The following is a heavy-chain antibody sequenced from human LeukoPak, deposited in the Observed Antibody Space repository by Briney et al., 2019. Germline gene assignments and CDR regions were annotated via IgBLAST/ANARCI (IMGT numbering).Heavy chain of an antibody. J-gene: IGHJ5*02. Sequence: SVKVSCKASGGTFSSYAISWVRQAPGQGLEWMGGIIPIFGTANYAQKFQGRVTITADESTSTAYMELSSLRSEDTAVYYCAEGQWLETPIFWFDPWGQGTLVTVSS. CDR1: GGTFSSYA. V-gene: IGHV1-69*13. D-gene: IGHD6-19*01. CDR2: IIPIFGTA. CDR3: AEGQWLETPIFWFDP.